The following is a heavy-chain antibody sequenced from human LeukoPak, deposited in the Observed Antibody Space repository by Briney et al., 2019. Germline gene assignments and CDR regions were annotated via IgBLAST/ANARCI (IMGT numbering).Heavy chain of an antibody. J-gene: IGHJ4*02. CDR3: ARGSGWLQLYYFDY. CDR1: GGSISSYY. V-gene: IGHV4-59*01. D-gene: IGHD5-24*01. Sequence: NASETLSLTCTVSGGSISSYYWSWIRQPPGKGLEWIGYIYYSGSTNYNPSLKSRVTISVDTSKNQFSLKLSSVTAADTAVYYCARGSGWLQLYYFDYWGQGTLVTVSS. CDR2: IYYSGST.